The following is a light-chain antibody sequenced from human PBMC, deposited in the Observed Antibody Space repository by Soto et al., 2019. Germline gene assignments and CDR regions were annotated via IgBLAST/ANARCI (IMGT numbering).Light chain of an antibody. CDR3: QQYGNVPLT. J-gene: IGKJ4*01. CDR2: RGS. Sequence: EVVLTQSPGTLSLSPGEGATLSCRASQSVSNRYFAWYQQKPGQAPRLLIYRGSSRANGIPDRFSGSGAGTDFTLTISRLEPEDFAVYYCQQYGNVPLTFGGGTKVEIK. V-gene: IGKV3-20*01. CDR1: QSVSNRY.